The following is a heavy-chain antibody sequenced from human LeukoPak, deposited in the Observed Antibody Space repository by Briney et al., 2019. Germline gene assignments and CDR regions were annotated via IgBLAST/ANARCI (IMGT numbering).Heavy chain of an antibody. J-gene: IGHJ4*02. CDR2: ISGSGGST. CDR1: GFTFSSYA. CDR3: AKFGRSGYGSGSYHDY. Sequence: AGGSLRLSCAASGFTFSSYAMSWVRQAPGKGREWVSAISGSGGSTYYADSVKGRFTISRDNSKNTLYLQMNSLRAEDTAVYYCAKFGRSGYGSGSYHDYWGQGTLVTVSS. V-gene: IGHV3-23*01. D-gene: IGHD3-10*01.